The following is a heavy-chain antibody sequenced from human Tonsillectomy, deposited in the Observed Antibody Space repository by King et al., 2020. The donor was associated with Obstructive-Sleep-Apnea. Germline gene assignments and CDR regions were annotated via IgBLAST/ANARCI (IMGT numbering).Heavy chain of an antibody. D-gene: IGHD3-22*01. V-gene: IGHV3-9*01. CDR3: AKGPNYYDSSGLYYFDY. CDR1: RFTFDDYA. J-gene: IGHJ4*02. CDR2: ISWNSGSI. Sequence: VQLVESGGGLVQPGRSLRLSCAASRFTFDDYAMHWVRQAPGKGLEWVSGISWNSGSIGYADSVKGRFTISRDNAKNSLYLQMNSLRAEDTALYYCAKGPNYYDSSGLYYFDYWGQGTLVTVSS.